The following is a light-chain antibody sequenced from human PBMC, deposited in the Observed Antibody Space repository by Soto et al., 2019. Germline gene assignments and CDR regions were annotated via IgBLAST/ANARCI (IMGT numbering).Light chain of an antibody. Sequence: EIVLTQSPGTLSLSPGESATLSCRPSPPVTSSFVAWYQQKVGQAPRLLLYAASTRATGIPDRFSGRGSDTGSDFTLIISRVEPEDFAVYYCQQYEGSPYTFGQGTNVEI. J-gene: IGKJ2*01. CDR2: AAS. CDR1: PPVTSSF. CDR3: QQYEGSPYT. V-gene: IGKV3-20*01.